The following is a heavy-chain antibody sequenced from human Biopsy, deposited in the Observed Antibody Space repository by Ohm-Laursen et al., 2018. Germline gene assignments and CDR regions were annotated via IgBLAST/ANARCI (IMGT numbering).Heavy chain of an antibody. CDR2: IFYRGST. CDR1: GGSISNNNYY. J-gene: IGHJ5*02. CDR3: ARGYDTSGYYYVS. V-gene: IGHV4-39*01. D-gene: IGHD3-22*01. Sequence: GTLSLTCTVSGGSISNNNYYWGWIRQPPGKGLEWIGSIFYRGSTHYKPSLKSRANISVDTSKNQFSLKLNSVTAADTAVYYCARGYDTSGYYYVSWGQGTLVTVSS.